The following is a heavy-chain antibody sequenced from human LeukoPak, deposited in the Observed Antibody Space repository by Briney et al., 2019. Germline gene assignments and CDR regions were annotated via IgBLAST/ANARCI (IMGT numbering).Heavy chain of an antibody. V-gene: IGHV3-23*01. CDR1: GIGFSSYA. J-gene: IGHJ2*01. Sequence: PGGSLRLSCEVSGIGFSSYAMSWVRQAPGKGPEWVSVIRESGGSTAYADSVTGRFTISRDNSKKTLYLQMNSLRAEDTAVYYCALHRGYHNGDVVGYFDLWGRGSLVIVSS. D-gene: IGHD6-13*01. CDR3: ALHRGYHNGDVVGYFDL. CDR2: IRESGGST.